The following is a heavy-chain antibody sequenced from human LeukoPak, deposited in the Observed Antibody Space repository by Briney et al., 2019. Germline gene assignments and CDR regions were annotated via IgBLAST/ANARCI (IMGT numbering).Heavy chain of an antibody. CDR3: ARGLRGYDILTGYYPNWFDP. Sequence: SETLSLTCAVYGGSFSGYYWSWIRQPPGKGLEWIGEINHSGSTNYNPSLKSRVTISVDTSKNQFSLKLSPVTAADTAVYYCARGLRGYDILTGYYPNWFDPWDQGTLVTVFS. CDR1: GGSFSGYY. V-gene: IGHV4-34*01. CDR2: INHSGST. J-gene: IGHJ5*02. D-gene: IGHD3-9*01.